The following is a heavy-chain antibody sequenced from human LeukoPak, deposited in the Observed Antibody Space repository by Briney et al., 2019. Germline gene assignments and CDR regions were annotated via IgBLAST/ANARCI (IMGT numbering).Heavy chain of an antibody. V-gene: IGHV3-74*01. J-gene: IGHJ6*02. CDR3: ARAPYYYEYYYYGMDV. D-gene: IGHD3-22*01. Sequence: GGSLRLSCAASGFTFSSYWMHWVRQAPEKGLVWVSRINSDGSSTSYADSVKGRFTISRDNAKNTLYLQTNSLRAEDTAVYYCARAPYYYEYYYYGMDVWGQGTTVTVSS. CDR1: GFTFSSYW. CDR2: INSDGSST.